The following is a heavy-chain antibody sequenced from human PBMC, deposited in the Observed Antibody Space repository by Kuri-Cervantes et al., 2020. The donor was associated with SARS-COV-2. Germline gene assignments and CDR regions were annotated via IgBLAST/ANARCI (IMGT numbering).Heavy chain of an antibody. CDR3: TTDPIVVVPAALRS. J-gene: IGHJ5*02. CDR1: GFTFSNAW. CDR2: IKSKTDGGTT. D-gene: IGHD2-2*01. Sequence: GEALKISCAASGFTFSNAWMSCVRQAPGKGLEWVGRIKSKTDGGTTDYDAPVKGRFTISRDESKYTLYLQMNSLNTEDTAVYYCTTDPIVVVPAALRSWGQGTLVTVSS. V-gene: IGHV3-15*01.